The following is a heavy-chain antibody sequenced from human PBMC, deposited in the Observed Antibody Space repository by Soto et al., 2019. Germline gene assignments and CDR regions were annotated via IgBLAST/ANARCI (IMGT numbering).Heavy chain of an antibody. D-gene: IGHD3-16*01. V-gene: IGHV3-23*01. CDR2: ISASGGDI. J-gene: IGHJ2*01. CDR3: AKVAGGLGYFDL. Sequence: GGLRRPGLASGCIFSDYAMTWVRQAPGKGLQWVATISASGGDIEYADSLKGRFTISRDNSKNSVYLQLSGLTADDTAVHYCAKVAGGLGYFDLWGRGTLVTVYS. CDR1: GCIFSDYA.